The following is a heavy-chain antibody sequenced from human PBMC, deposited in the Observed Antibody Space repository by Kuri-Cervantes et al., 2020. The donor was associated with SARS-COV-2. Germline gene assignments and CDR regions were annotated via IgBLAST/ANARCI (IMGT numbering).Heavy chain of an antibody. CDR2: IYYXGSX. D-gene: IGHD5-24*01. Sequence: SETLSLXCTXSGXSISSXYWGWIRQPPGKXLEWIGYIYYXGSXXXNPSLKXXVTISVDTSKNXFSLKLSSVTAADTAXYYCAXDLGQXRWLXXWYFDLWGRGTLVTVSS. J-gene: IGHJ2*01. V-gene: IGHV4-59*01. CDR1: GXSISSXY. CDR3: AXDLGQXRWLXXWYFDL.